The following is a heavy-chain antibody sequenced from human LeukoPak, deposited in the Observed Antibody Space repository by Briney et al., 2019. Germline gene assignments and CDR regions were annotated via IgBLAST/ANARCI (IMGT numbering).Heavy chain of an antibody. Sequence: AGGSLRLSCAASGFTFSSYGMHWVRQAPGKGLEWVAVTSYDGCNKYYADSVKGRFTISRENSKNTPYRQMNSLRARKTALYYFLKDLGVVVLAASYWGQGNLVTLST. CDR2: TSYDGCNK. J-gene: IGHJ4*02. CDR1: GFTFSSYG. V-gene: IGHV3-30*18. D-gene: IGHD2-2*01. CDR3: LKDLGVVVLAASY.